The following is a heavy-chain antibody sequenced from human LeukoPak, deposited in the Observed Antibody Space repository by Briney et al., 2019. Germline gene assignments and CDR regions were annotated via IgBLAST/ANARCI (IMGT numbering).Heavy chain of an antibody. D-gene: IGHD1-26*01. J-gene: IGHJ6*02. CDR1: GYSFTSYW. CDR2: IYPGDSDT. Sequence: PGESLKISCKGSGYSFTSYWIGWVRQMPGKGLEWMGIIYPGDSDTRYSPSFQGQVTISADKSISTAYLQWGSLKASDTAMYYCARVGPRDYYYYGMDVWGQGTTVTVSS. CDR3: ARVGPRDYYYYGMDV. V-gene: IGHV5-51*01.